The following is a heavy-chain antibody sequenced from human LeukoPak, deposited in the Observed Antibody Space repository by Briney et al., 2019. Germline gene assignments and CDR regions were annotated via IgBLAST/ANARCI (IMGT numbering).Heavy chain of an antibody. Sequence: GGSLRLSCAASGITFSSYAMSWVRQAPGKGLEWVSAIGGSGGSTYYADSVKGRFTISRDNSKTTLYLQMNSLRAEDTAVYYCAKHGSSSWYLCDYWGQGTLVTVSS. J-gene: IGHJ4*02. CDR2: IGGSGGST. D-gene: IGHD6-13*01. CDR1: GITFSSYA. V-gene: IGHV3-23*01. CDR3: AKHGSSSWYLCDY.